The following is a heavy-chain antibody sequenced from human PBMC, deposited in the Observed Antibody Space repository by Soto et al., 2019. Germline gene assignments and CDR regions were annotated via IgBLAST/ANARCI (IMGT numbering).Heavy chain of an antibody. D-gene: IGHD3-22*01. CDR2: IYHSGST. Sequence: QLQLQESGSGLVKPSQTLSLTCAVSGDSISSGGYSWNWIRQPPGQGLEWIGYIYHSGSTSYNPSLKSRVTLSVDTSKNQFSLKLTSVTAADTAVYYCARDVAYDSSPFDVWFQGTLVTVSS. J-gene: IGHJ3*01. CDR1: GDSISSGGYS. V-gene: IGHV4-30-2*01. CDR3: ARDVAYDSSPFDV.